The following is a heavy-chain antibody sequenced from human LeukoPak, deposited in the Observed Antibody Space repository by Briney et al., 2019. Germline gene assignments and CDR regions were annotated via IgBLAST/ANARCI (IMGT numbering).Heavy chain of an antibody. J-gene: IGHJ4*02. Sequence: PGGSLRLSCAASGFTFSNYWVSWVRQAPGKGLEWVANIKQDGSQKYYGDSVKGRFTISRDNAKNSLYLQMNSLRVEDTAVYYCVREEYDDHLWWWGQGTPVTVSS. D-gene: IGHD2-21*01. CDR1: GFTFSNYW. CDR2: IKQDGSQK. V-gene: IGHV3-7*01. CDR3: VREEYDDHLWW.